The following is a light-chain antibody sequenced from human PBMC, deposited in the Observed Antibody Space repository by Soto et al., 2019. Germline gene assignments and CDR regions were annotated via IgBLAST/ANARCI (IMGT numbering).Light chain of an antibody. CDR2: GAS. CDR3: QQYNNWPGT. J-gene: IGKJ1*01. CDR1: QSVSGN. Sequence: EIVMTQSPATLSVSPGERSTLSCRASQSVSGNLAWYQQKPGQTPRLLIYGASTRATGIPARFSGSGSGTEFTLTISSLQSEDFAVYYCQQYNNWPGTFGQGTTVDIK. V-gene: IGKV3-15*01.